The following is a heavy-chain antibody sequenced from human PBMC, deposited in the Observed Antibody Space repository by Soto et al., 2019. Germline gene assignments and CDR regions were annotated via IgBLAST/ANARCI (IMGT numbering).Heavy chain of an antibody. V-gene: IGHV4-39*01. Sequence: QLQLQESGPGLVKPSETLSLTCTVSGGSISSRGYYWGWIRQPPGKGLEWIGTIYYSGSTYYNPSLKIRVTISVETSKNQFSLKLSAVTAADTAVYYCATSNWFDPWGQGTLVTVSS. CDR2: IYYSGST. J-gene: IGHJ5*02. CDR1: GGSISSRGYY. CDR3: ATSNWFDP.